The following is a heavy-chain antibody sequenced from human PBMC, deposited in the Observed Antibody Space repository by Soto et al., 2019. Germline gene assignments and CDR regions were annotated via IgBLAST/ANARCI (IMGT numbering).Heavy chain of an antibody. D-gene: IGHD6-19*01. CDR3: AIPPPIEVAGPDY. V-gene: IGHV4-39*02. Sequence: TASATLSLTCTVSGGSISGSPYHWGWIRQPPGKGLEWIGSIDDSGKVYYNPSLTGRATLLVDTSKNRFSLNLNSVTAADTAVYYCAIPPPIEVAGPDYWGQGTLVTVSS. CDR2: IDDSGKV. CDR1: GGSISGSPYH. J-gene: IGHJ4*02.